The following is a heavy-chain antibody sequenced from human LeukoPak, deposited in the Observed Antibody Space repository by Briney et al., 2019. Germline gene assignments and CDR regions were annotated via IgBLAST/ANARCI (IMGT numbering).Heavy chain of an antibody. CDR2: IYYSGST. D-gene: IGHD4-17*01. CDR3: ARGNGDYVPAPPLDY. Sequence: PSETLSLTCTVSGGSVSSGSYYWSWIRQPPGKGLEWIGYIYYSGSTNYNPSLKSRVTISVDTSKNQFSLKLSSVTAADTAVYYCARGNGDYVPAPPLDYWGQGTLVTVSS. J-gene: IGHJ4*02. CDR1: GGSVSSGSYY. V-gene: IGHV4-61*01.